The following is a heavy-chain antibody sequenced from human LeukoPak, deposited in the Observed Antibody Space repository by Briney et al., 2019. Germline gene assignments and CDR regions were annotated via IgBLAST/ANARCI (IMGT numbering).Heavy chain of an antibody. Sequence: GGPLRLSCAASGFTFSNYGMHWVRQAPGKGREGVGFIRYDERNKYYADFVKGRFTISRDNSKNTLYLQMNSLRAEDTAVYYCARLEKFRTPLMVRGGNYYYYMDVWGKGTTVTISS. V-gene: IGHV3-30*02. CDR3: ARLEKFRTPLMVRGGNYYYYMDV. J-gene: IGHJ6*03. D-gene: IGHD3-10*01. CDR1: GFTFSNYG. CDR2: IRYDERNK.